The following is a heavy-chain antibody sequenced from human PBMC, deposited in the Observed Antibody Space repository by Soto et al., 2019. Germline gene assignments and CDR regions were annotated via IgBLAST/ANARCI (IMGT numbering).Heavy chain of an antibody. J-gene: IGHJ4*02. V-gene: IGHV4-38-2*01. CDR1: GYSISSGYY. CDR2: IYHSGST. CDR3: ARLWGVVTAIPPRGN. D-gene: IGHD2-21*02. Sequence: SETLSLTCAVSGYSISSGYYWVLMRHARGKGLEWIGSIYHSGSTYYNPSLKSRVTISVDTSKNQFSLKLSSVTAADTAVYYCARLWGVVTAIPPRGNWGQGTLVTVSS.